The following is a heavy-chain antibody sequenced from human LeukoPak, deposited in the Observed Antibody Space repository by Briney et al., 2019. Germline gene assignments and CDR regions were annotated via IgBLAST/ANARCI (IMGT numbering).Heavy chain of an antibody. J-gene: IGHJ3*02. Sequence: ASVKVSCKASGYTFTSYYMHWVRQAPGQGLEWMGIINPSGGSTSYAQKFQGRVTMTRDVSTSTDYMELSSLRSEDTAVYYCARDPTTSTGADAFDIWGQGTMVTVSS. CDR1: GYTFTSYY. CDR3: ARDPTTSTGADAFDI. D-gene: IGHD1-1*01. V-gene: IGHV1-46*01. CDR2: INPSGGST.